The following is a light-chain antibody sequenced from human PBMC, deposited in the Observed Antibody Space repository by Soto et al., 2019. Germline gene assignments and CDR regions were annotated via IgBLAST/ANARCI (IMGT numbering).Light chain of an antibody. CDR1: SGHSSYT. V-gene: IGLV4-69*02. J-gene: IGLJ3*02. CDR3: QTWGTGIEV. Sequence: QPVLTQSPSASASLGASVKLTCTLSSGHSSYTIAWHQQQPEKGLRYLMTLNSDGSHSKGDGIPDRFSGSSSGAERYLSISSLQSEDEADYYCQTWGTGIEVFGGGTKLTVL. CDR2: LNSDGSH.